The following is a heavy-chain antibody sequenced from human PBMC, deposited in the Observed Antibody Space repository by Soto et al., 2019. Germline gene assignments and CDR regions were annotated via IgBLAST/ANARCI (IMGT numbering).Heavy chain of an antibody. CDR2: IYHSGST. CDR1: GGSISSGGYS. D-gene: IGHD6-19*01. J-gene: IGHJ4*02. CDR3: ARAGGLGAVAVNY. Sequence: QLQLQESGSGLVKPSQTLSLTCAVSGGSISSGGYSWSWIRQPPGKGLEWIGYIYHSGSTYYNPSLKSRVTISVDRSKNQFSLKLSSVTAADTAVYYCARAGGLGAVAVNYWGQGTLVTVSS. V-gene: IGHV4-30-2*01.